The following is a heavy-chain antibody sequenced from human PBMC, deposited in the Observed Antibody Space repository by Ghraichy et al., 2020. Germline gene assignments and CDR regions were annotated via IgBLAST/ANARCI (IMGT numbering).Heavy chain of an antibody. CDR2: ISSSSTIM. D-gene: IGHD6-19*01. V-gene: IGHV3-48*02. CDR1: GFTFRSYS. J-gene: IGHJ3*02. CDR3: ARDFLAVAGAAI. Sequence: GESLNISCAASGFTFRSYSMNWVRQAPGKGLEWLSYISSSSTIMDYADSVKGRFTISRDNAKNSLYLQMNSLRDEDTAVYYCARDFLAVAGAAIWGQGTMVTVSS.